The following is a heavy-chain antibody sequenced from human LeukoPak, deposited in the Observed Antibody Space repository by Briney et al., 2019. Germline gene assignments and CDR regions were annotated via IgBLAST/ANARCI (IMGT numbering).Heavy chain of an antibody. Sequence: GGSLRLSCAASGFTFSSYGMHWVRQAPGKGLEWVAIISYDGSNKYYADSVQGRFTISRGNSKNTLYLQMNSLRAEDTAVYYCAKDLGGGSGCYDLWGRGTLVTVSS. CDR2: ISYDGSNK. D-gene: IGHD6-19*01. CDR3: AKDLGGGSGCYDL. CDR1: GFTFSSYG. V-gene: IGHV3-30*18. J-gene: IGHJ2*01.